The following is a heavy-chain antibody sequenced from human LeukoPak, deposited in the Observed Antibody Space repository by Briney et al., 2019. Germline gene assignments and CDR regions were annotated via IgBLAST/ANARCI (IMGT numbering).Heavy chain of an antibody. V-gene: IGHV3-7*03. D-gene: IGHD5-24*01. CDR3: VKDLSEMASGGYFDY. CDR1: GFTFSSYW. J-gene: IGHJ4*02. CDR2: IKQDRSEK. Sequence: PGGSLRLSCAASGFTFSSYWMSWVRQAPGKGLEWVANIKQDRSEKYYVDSVKGRFTISRDNAKNSLYLQMNSLRAEDTALYYCVKDLSEMASGGYFDYWGQGTLVTVSS.